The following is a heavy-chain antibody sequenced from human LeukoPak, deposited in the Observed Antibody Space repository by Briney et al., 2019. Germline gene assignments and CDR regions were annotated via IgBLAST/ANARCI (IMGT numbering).Heavy chain of an antibody. J-gene: IGHJ4*02. Sequence: GGSLRLSCAASGFTFSSYSMNWVRQAPGKGLEWVSSISSSSSYIYYADSVKGRFTISRDNAKNSLHLQMNSLRAEDTAIYYCAKGRYYDSSGYPIDYWGQGTLVTVSS. CDR2: ISSSSSYI. CDR3: AKGRYYDSSGYPIDY. D-gene: IGHD3-22*01. CDR1: GFTFSSYS. V-gene: IGHV3-21*01.